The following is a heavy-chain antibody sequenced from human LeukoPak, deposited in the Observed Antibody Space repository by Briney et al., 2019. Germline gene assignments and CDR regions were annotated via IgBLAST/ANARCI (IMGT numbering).Heavy chain of an antibody. Sequence: YPGGSLRLFCAASGFTFSSFWMSWVRQAPGKGLEWVAKIIQDGSEKYYVDSVKGRFTISRDNAKNSLYLQMNSLRAEDTAVYYCARDSPGIMIFGVVTPNGGQGTLVTVSS. V-gene: IGHV3-7*05. J-gene: IGHJ4*02. CDR3: ARDSPGIMIFGVVTPN. D-gene: IGHD3-3*01. CDR2: IIQDGSEK. CDR1: GFTFSSFW.